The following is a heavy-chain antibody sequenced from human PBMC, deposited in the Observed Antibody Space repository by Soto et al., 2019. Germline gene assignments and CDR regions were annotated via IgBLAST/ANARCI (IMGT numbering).Heavy chain of an antibody. CDR2: IKQDGTDK. CDR3: ARQTRAPES. V-gene: IGHV3-7*03. J-gene: IGHJ5*02. CDR1: GFTFSSYW. D-gene: IGHD3-10*01. Sequence: TGGSLRLSCTASGFTFSSYWMTWLRQAPGRGLECVANIKQDGTDKYYVDSVKGRFTISRDNTQNSLYLQMNSLRAEDTAVYYCARQTRAPESWGQGTLVTVSS.